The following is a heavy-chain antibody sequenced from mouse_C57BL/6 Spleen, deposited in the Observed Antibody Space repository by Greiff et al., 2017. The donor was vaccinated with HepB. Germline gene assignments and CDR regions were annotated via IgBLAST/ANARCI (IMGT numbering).Heavy chain of an antibody. CDR2: ISDGGSYT. J-gene: IGHJ2*01. V-gene: IGHV5-4*03. Sequence: EVKLVESGGGLVKPGGSLKLSCAASGFTFSSYAMSWVRQTPEKRLEWVATISDGGSYTYYPDNVKGRFTISRDNAKNTLYLQMSHLKAEDPAMYYCACVLLYYIDYWGQGTTLTVSS. CDR1: GFTFSSYA. CDR3: ACVLLYYIDY.